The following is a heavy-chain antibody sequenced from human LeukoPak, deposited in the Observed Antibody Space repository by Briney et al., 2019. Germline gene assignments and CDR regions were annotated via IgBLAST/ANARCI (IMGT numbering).Heavy chain of an antibody. D-gene: IGHD2-15*01. CDR2: INGDGSTT. V-gene: IGHV3-74*01. Sequence: PGGSLRLSCAASGFTFSSYWMHWVRQAPGKGLVWVSRINGDGSTTAYADSVKGRFTISRNNAKNTLYLQMNGLRAEDTAVYYCAVTWGRSGGAFDIWGQGTMVTVSS. CDR1: GFTFSSYW. J-gene: IGHJ3*02. CDR3: AVTWGRSGGAFDI.